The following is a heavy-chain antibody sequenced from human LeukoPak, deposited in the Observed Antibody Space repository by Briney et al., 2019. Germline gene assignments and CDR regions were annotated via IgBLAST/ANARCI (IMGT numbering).Heavy chain of an antibody. CDR3: ASLCSGGSCYLGGYDAFDI. J-gene: IGHJ3*02. CDR2: IYSGCST. D-gene: IGHD2-15*01. CDR1: GFTVSSNY. Sequence: GGSLRLSCAASGFTVSSNYMSWVRQAPGKGLEWVSVIYSGCSTYYADSVKGRFTISRDNSKNTLYFQMNSLRAEDTAVYYCASLCSGGSCYLGGYDAFDIWGQGTMVTVSS. V-gene: IGHV3-53*01.